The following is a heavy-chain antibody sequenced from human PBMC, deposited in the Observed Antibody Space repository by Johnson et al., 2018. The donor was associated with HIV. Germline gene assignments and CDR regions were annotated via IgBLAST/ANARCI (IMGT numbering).Heavy chain of an antibody. CDR1: GFTFDDYA. Sequence: VESGGGLVQPGRSLRLSCAASGFTFDDYAMHWVRQPPGKGLEWVGRIKSKTDGGTTDYADSVKGRFTISRDNSKNTLYLQMNSLRAEDTAVYYCAQEGPLTVTTVMDAFDIWGQGTLVTVSS. CDR3: AQEGPLTVTTVMDAFDI. CDR2: IKSKTDGGTT. J-gene: IGHJ3*02. D-gene: IGHD4-17*01. V-gene: IGHV3-9*01.